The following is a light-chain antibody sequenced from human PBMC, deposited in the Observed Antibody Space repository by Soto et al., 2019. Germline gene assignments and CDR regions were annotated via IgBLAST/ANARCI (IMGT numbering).Light chain of an antibody. J-gene: IGKJ1*01. CDR2: AS. V-gene: IGKV1-9*01. CDR3: QQFTSWT. CDR1: RDINNF. Sequence: DIQLTQSPSSLSASVGDTVTITCRATRDINNFLAWYQERPGKAPKLLIYASTLHSGVPPRFRGSGTGTDFTLTISRLQPEVFGTYYCQQFTSWTFGPGTLVDVK.